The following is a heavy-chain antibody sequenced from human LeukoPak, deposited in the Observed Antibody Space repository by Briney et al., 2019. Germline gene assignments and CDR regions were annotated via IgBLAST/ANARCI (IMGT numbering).Heavy chain of an antibody. CDR3: AREQSPSGMDV. D-gene: IGHD5-24*01. J-gene: IGHJ6*02. Sequence: SSETLSLTCAVYGESFSGYYWSWIRQPPGKGLEWVSVIYSGGSTYYADSVKGRFTISRDNSKNTLYLQMNSLRAEDTAVYYCAREQSPSGMDVWGQGTTATVSS. V-gene: IGHV3-53*01. CDR1: GESFSGYY. CDR2: IYSGGST.